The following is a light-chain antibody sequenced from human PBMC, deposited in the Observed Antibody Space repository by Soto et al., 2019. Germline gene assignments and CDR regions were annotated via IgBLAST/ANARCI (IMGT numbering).Light chain of an antibody. Sequence: ETVMTQSPLSLSVTPGEPASISCRSSQSLLHTNGYNYLDWYLQKPGQSPQLLIYLGSNRSSGVTDRFSGSGAGTDLTLRISRVEAEDVVVYYCMQALQSPRTFGQGTKVEIK. CDR3: MQALQSPRT. CDR1: QSLLHTNGYNY. CDR2: LGS. J-gene: IGKJ1*01. V-gene: IGKV2-28*01.